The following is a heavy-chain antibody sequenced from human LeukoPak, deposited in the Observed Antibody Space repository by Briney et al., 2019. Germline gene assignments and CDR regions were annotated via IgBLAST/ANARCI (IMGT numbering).Heavy chain of an antibody. D-gene: IGHD3-3*01. CDR3: ARGYSMRPYYDFWSGYYQLFDY. V-gene: IGHV3-20*04. J-gene: IGHJ4*02. CDR2: INWNGGST. Sequence: GGSLRLSCAASGFTFGDYGMSWVRQAPGKWLEWVSGINWNGGSTGYADSVKGRFTISRDNAKNSLYLQMNSLRAEDTALYYCARGYSMRPYYDFWSGYYQLFDYWGQGTLVTVSS. CDR1: GFTFGDYG.